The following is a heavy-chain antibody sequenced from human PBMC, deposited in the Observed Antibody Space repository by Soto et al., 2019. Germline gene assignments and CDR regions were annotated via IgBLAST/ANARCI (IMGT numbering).Heavy chain of an antibody. CDR2: INSDGSST. Sequence: GGSLRLSCSASGFTFSSYCMHWVRQAPGKGLVWVSRINSDGSSTSYADSVKGRFTISRDNAKNTLYLQMNSLRAEDTAVYYCVRTSLVVAAATREDYWGQGTLVTVSS. J-gene: IGHJ4*02. CDR1: GFTFSSYC. CDR3: VRTSLVVAAATREDY. V-gene: IGHV3-74*01. D-gene: IGHD2-15*01.